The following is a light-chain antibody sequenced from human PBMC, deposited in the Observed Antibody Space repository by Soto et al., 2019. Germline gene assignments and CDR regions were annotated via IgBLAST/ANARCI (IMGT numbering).Light chain of an antibody. CDR2: GAS. Sequence: EIVLTQSPGTLSLSPGERATLSCRASQSVSSSYLAWYQQKPGQAPRLLIYGASSRATGIPDRFSGSGSGIDFTLPISKLEPEDFSVYYYHQYSSSLFTFGPGTKVSIK. CDR1: QSVSSSY. J-gene: IGKJ3*01. CDR3: HQYSSSLFT. V-gene: IGKV3-20*01.